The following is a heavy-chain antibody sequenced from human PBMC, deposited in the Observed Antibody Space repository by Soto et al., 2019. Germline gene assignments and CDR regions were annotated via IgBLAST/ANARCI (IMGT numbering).Heavy chain of an antibody. J-gene: IGHJ4*02. D-gene: IGHD3-3*01. CDR2: ITGSGDST. CDR3: AKVFVLTIREGFDY. CDR1: GFTFSSYA. Sequence: PGGSLRLSCAASGFTFSSYAMSWVRQAPGKGLEWVSAITGSGDSTYYADSVKGRFTVSRDNSKNTLYLQMNSLRAEDTAVCYWAKVFVLTIREGFDYWGLGTLVTV. V-gene: IGHV3-23*01.